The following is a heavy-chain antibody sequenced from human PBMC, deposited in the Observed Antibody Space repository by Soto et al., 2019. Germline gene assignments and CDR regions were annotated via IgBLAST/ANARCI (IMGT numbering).Heavy chain of an antibody. Sequence: GGSLRLSCAASGFTFSSYWMHWFRQAPGKGLVWVSRINGDGSIRSYADSVKGRFTISRDNAKNTLYLQMNSLRAEDTAVYYCARTDFWSGFYLDSWGQGTLVTVSS. CDR2: INGDGSIR. J-gene: IGHJ5*01. CDR3: ARTDFWSGFYLDS. CDR1: GFTFSSYW. D-gene: IGHD3-3*01. V-gene: IGHV3-74*01.